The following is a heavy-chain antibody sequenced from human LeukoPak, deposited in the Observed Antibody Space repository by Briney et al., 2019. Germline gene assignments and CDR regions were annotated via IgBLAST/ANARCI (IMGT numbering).Heavy chain of an antibody. CDR3: ARGNDFWSGTHDY. CDR1: GGSISSYH. V-gene: IGHV4-59*01. CDR2: IYYSEST. Sequence: SETLSLTCTVSGGSISSYHWSWIRQPPGKGLEWIGYIYYSESTNYNPSLKSRVTISVDTSKNQFSLKLSSVTAADTAVYYCARGNDFWSGTHDYWGQGTLVTVSS. J-gene: IGHJ4*02. D-gene: IGHD3-3*01.